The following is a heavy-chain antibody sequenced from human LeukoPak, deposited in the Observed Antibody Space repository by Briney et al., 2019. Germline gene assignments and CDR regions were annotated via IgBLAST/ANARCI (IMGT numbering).Heavy chain of an antibody. CDR3: ARDGSSGWYGWFDP. V-gene: IGHV4-4*07. Sequence: NASETLSLTCAVYGGSFSSYYWSWIRQPAGKGLEWIGRIYTSGSTNFNPSLKSRVTMSVDTSKNQFSLRLTSVTAADTAVYYCARDGSSGWYGWFDPWGQGTLVTVSS. CDR2: IYTSGST. D-gene: IGHD6-13*01. J-gene: IGHJ5*02. CDR1: GGSFSSYY.